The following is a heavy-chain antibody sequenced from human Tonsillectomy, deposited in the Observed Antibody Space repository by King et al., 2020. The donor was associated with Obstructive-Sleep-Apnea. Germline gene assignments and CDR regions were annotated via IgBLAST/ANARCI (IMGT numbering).Heavy chain of an antibody. J-gene: IGHJ4*02. D-gene: IGHD6-13*01. Sequence: VQLVESGGGLVQPGGSLRLSCAASGFTFSSYWMSWVRQAPGKGLEWVANIKQDGSEKYYVDSVKGRFTISRDNAKNSLYLQMNSLRAEDTAVYYWAREESSSWYSEVDYWGQGTLVTVSS. CDR3: AREESSSWYSEVDY. CDR1: GFTFSSYW. V-gene: IGHV3-7*03. CDR2: IKQDGSEK.